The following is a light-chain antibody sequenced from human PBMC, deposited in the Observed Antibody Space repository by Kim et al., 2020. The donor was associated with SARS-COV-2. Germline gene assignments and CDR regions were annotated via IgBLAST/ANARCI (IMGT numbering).Light chain of an antibody. CDR1: RSVINNY. CDR3: QQYGSSPST. CDR2: IAS. J-gene: IGKJ5*01. V-gene: IGKV3-20*01. Sequence: SPGERATPSCRASRSVINNYLAWYQQKPGQTPRLLIYIASSRATGIPDRFSGSGSGTEFTLTISRLEPEDFAVYYCQQYGSSPSTFGQGTRLEIK.